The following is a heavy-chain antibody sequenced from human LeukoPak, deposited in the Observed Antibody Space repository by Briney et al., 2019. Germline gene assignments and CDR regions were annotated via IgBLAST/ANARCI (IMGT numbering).Heavy chain of an antibody. Sequence: GASVKVSCKASGGTFSSYAISWVRQAPGQGLEWMGGIIPIFGTANYAQKFQGRVTITADESTSTAYMELSSPRSEDTAVYYCVWVVVAAMVPTYWGQGTLVTVSS. CDR1: GGTFSSYA. J-gene: IGHJ4*02. CDR3: VWVVVAAMVPTY. V-gene: IGHV1-69*13. D-gene: IGHD2-15*01. CDR2: IIPIFGTA.